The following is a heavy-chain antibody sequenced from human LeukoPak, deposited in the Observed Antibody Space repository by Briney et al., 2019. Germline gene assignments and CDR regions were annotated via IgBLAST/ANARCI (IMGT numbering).Heavy chain of an antibody. CDR3: ARSRQASGLLGS. CDR1: GGAIASGGYS. Sequence: SETLSLTCTVSGGAIASGGYSWNWIRQSPGKGLEWIGCIYDRGPAYYNPSLKSRFTISVDRPKNQFFLNVTSLTAADTAVYYCARSRQASGLLGSWGQGTPVVVSS. CDR2: IYDRGPA. J-gene: IGHJ5*01. V-gene: IGHV4-30-2*06. D-gene: IGHD3-10*01.